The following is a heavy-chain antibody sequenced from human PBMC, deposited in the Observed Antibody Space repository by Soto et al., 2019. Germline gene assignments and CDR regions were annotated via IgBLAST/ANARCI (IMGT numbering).Heavy chain of an antibody. V-gene: IGHV3-48*01. CDR3: ARDREVVGATRSYYYGMDV. J-gene: IGHJ6*02. CDR2: ISSSGSST. Sequence: GGSLRLSCAASGIAFNSHTMYWVRQPPGKGLEWVSYISSSGSSTYYADSVKGRFTISRDNARNTLYLQMNSLRAEDTAVYYCARDREVVGATRSYYYGMDVWGQGTTVTVSS. D-gene: IGHD1-26*01. CDR1: GIAFNSHT.